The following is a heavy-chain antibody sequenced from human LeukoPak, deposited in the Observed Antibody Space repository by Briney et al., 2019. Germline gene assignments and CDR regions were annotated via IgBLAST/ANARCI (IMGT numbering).Heavy chain of an antibody. CDR2: INPNRGGT. CDR1: GYTFTDYY. D-gene: IGHD5-12*01. Sequence: ASVKVSCKASGYTFTDYYIHWVRQAPGQGREWMGWINPNRGGTKYAQKFQGRVTMTTDTSISTAYMEMSRLTSDDTAVYYCARDAHNGYEFHDWFDPWGQGALVTVSS. V-gene: IGHV1-2*02. J-gene: IGHJ5*02. CDR3: ARDAHNGYEFHDWFDP.